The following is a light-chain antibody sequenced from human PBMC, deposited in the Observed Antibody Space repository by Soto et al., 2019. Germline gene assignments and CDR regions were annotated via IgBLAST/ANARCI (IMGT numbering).Light chain of an antibody. V-gene: IGLV2-14*01. CDR1: SRDVGNYKY. Sequence: QSVLTQPASVSGSPGQSITISCTGTSRDVGNYKYVSWYQQDPGKAPKLIIYEVSNRPSGVSSRFSGSKSDNTASLTISGLQAEDEADYYCCSYTTTSTLYVFGTGTKVTVL. CDR2: EVS. J-gene: IGLJ1*01. CDR3: CSYTTTSTLYV.